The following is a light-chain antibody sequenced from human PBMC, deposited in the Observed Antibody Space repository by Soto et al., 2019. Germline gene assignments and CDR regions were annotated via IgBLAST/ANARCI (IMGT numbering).Light chain of an antibody. CDR3: AAWDDSLSGVV. CDR1: SSNIGSNY. V-gene: IGLV1-47*01. CDR2: RNS. J-gene: IGLJ2*01. Sequence: QSVLTQPPSASGTPGQRVTISCSGRSSNIGSNYVYWYQQLPGPAPKLLIYRNSQRPSGVPDRFSGSKSGTSASLAISGRRSEDEADYDCAAWDDSLSGVVFGGGTKLTVL.